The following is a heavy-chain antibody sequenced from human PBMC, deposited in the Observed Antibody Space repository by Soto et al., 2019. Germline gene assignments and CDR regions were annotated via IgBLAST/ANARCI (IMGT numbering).Heavy chain of an antibody. V-gene: IGHV3-30-3*02. Sequence: LRLSCAASGFSFSNYAMHWVRQTPDKGLEWVAVMSHDGSSSFYADSVKGRFTISRDNSKNTVYLQMKSLRVDDTAVYYCAKWDGYGDHWGQGTLVTVSS. J-gene: IGHJ5*02. CDR1: GFSFSNYA. CDR2: MSHDGSSS. D-gene: IGHD5-18*01. CDR3: AKWDGYGDH.